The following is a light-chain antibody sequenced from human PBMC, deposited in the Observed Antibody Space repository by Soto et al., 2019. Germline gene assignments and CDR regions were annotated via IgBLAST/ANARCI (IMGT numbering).Light chain of an antibody. J-gene: IGKJ1*01. CDR2: GAS. CDR3: QQYNHWPRT. V-gene: IGKV3-15*01. CDR1: QSVSSN. Sequence: VMTQSPATLSLSPGDRATLSSMASQSVSSNLAWYQQKPGQAPRLLIVGASTRATGIPARFSSGGSGTEFTLTISSLQSEDFAVYHCQQYNHWPRTFGQGTTVEIK.